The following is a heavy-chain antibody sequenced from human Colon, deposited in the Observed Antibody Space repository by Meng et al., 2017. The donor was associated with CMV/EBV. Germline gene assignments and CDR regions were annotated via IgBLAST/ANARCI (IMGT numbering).Heavy chain of an antibody. CDR3: AHEVEKTTTIPASFDH. Sequence: FSLSTSTAGVSWVRQPPGKGLEWLALIYWNDDKRYSPSLSSRLAITRDDSKSQVVLTMTNMDLVDTATYYCAHEVEKTTTIPASFDHWGPGTLVTVSS. CDR1: FSLSTSTAG. V-gene: IGHV2-5*01. J-gene: IGHJ4*02. CDR2: IYWNDDK. D-gene: IGHD5-24*01.